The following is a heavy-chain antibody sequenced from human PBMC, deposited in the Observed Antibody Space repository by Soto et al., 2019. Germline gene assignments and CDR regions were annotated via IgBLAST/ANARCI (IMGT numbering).Heavy chain of an antibody. V-gene: IGHV3-33*01. CDR1: GFTFSSYG. J-gene: IGHJ6*04. D-gene: IGHD6-13*01. Sequence: QVQLVESGGGVVQPGRSLRLSCAASGFTFSSYGRHWVRQAPGKGLEWVAVIWYDGSNKYYADSVKGRFTISRDNSKNRLYLQMNSLRAEDTAVYYCARGHHSSSWYNYYGMDVWGKGTTVTVSS. CDR2: IWYDGSNK. CDR3: ARGHHSSSWYNYYGMDV.